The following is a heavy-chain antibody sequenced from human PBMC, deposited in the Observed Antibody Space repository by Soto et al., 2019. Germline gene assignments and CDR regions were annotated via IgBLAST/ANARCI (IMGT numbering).Heavy chain of an antibody. CDR3: ARRGSESYYDY. J-gene: IGHJ4*02. V-gene: IGHV3-23*01. Sequence: EVQLLESGGGLVQPGGSLRLSCAASGFTFSSYAMRWVRKAPVKGLEWVSAISGSGDSTYYADSVKGRVTISRDNSKNTLYLQMNSLRAEDTAVYYCARRGSESYYDYWGQGTLVTVSS. D-gene: IGHD6-19*01. CDR1: GFTFSSYA. CDR2: ISGSGDST.